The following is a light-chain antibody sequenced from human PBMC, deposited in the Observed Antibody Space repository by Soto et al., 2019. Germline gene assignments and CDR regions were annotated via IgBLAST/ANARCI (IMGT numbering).Light chain of an antibody. J-gene: IGLJ1*01. V-gene: IGLV2-14*01. CDR3: SAWDDSLNGYV. CDR2: EVN. CDR1: SSDVGDNNY. Sequence: QPVLSQPASVSASPGQSITISCSGTSSDVGDNNYVSWYQQHPGKAPKLIIYEVNNRPSGVSNRFSGSKSGNTASLSTSGLQAEDEVDNYCSAWDDSLNGYVFGTGTKVTVL.